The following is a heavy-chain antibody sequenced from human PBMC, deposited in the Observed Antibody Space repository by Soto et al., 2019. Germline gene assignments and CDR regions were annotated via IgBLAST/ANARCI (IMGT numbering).Heavy chain of an antibody. J-gene: IGHJ4*02. CDR3: ARDLGVQIVDY. CDR2: ISGYNGNT. CDR1: GYTFISYG. V-gene: IGHV1-18*01. D-gene: IGHD3-16*01. Sequence: QVQLVQSGAEVKKPGASVKVSCKASGYTFISYGISWVRQAPGQGLEWMGRISGYNGNTKYAQKLQGRVTITTDTSTSTAYMELRILRSDDTAVYYCARDLGVQIVDYWGQGTLVTVSS.